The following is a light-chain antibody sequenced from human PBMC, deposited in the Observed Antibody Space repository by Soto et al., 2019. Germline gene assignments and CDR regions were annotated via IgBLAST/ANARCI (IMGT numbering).Light chain of an antibody. J-gene: IGLJ2*01. CDR3: ATWDDNLRV. CDR2: RNS. V-gene: IGLV1-47*01. CDR1: GSNIANNF. Sequence: QSVLTQPPSASGTPGQRVTISCSGSGSNIANNFVNWYQHLPGTAPKLVIYRNSQRPSGVPDRFSGSKSGTSASLAISGLRSEDEGDYYCATWDDNLRVFGGGTKVTVL.